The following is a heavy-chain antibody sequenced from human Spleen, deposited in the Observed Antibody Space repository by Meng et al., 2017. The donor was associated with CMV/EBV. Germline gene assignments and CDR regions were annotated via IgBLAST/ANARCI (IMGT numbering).Heavy chain of an antibody. V-gene: IGHV3-7*01. J-gene: IGHJ4*02. CDR2: IKEDGREK. CDR1: RFTFSNYW. D-gene: IGHD3-22*01. Sequence: GESLKISCAASRFTFSNYWMSWVRQAPGKGLEWVANIKEDGREKYYVDSVKGRFTVSRDNAQNSLYLHMSSLRVEDTAIYYCARDSLPQYYYDTRGPLDYWGQGTRVTVSS. CDR3: ARDSLPQYYYDTRGPLDY.